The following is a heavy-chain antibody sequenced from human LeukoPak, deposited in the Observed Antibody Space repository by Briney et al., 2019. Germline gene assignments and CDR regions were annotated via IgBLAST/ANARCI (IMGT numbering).Heavy chain of an antibody. J-gene: IGHJ6*02. CDR3: ARVVPGYSYGYVLWAYYYYGMDV. CDR1: GYTFTSYG. CDR2: ISAYNGNT. D-gene: IGHD5-18*01. V-gene: IGHV1-18*01. Sequence: GASVKVSCKASGYTFTSYGISWVRQAPGQGLEWMGRISAYNGNTNYAQKLQGRVTMTTDTSTSTAYMELRSLRSDDTAVYYCARVVPGYSYGYVLWAYYYYGMDVWGQGTTVTVSS.